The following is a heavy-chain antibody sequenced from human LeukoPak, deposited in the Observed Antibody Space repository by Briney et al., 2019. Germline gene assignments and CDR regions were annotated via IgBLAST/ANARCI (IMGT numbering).Heavy chain of an antibody. CDR2: FYSGGST. CDR3: ARGSDFGSGSWRFYFDY. J-gene: IGHJ4*02. V-gene: IGHV3-53*01. CDR1: GINVINSY. Sequence: GGSLRLSCVVSGINVINSYMAWVRQAPGKGLEWVSVFYSGGSTYYTDSVKGRFTMSRDNSKNTLDLQMNSLRAEDTAVYYCARGSDFGSGSWRFYFDYWGKGTLVTVSS. D-gene: IGHD3-10*01.